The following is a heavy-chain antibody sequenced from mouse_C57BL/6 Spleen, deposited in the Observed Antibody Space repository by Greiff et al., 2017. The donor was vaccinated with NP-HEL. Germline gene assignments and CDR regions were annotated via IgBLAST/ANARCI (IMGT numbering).Heavy chain of an antibody. V-gene: IGHV14-2*01. D-gene: IGHD2-2*01. CDR2: IDPADGET. CDR3: ARIYGYLYYFDY. Sequence: VQLKQSGAELVKPGASVKLSCTASGFNIKDYYMHWVTQRTEQGLEWIGRIDPADGETKYAPKFQGKATITADTSSNTAYLQLIRLTSEDTAVYYCARIYGYLYYFDYWGQGTTLTVSS. CDR1: GFNIKDYY. J-gene: IGHJ2*01.